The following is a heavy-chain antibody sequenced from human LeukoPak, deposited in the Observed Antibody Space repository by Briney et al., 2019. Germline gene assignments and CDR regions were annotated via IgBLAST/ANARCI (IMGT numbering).Heavy chain of an antibody. CDR3: TTRFYDFWSGYFFFDY. Sequence: GGSLRLSCAASGFTFSNAWMNWVRQAPGMGLEWVGRIKSKTDGGTTDYAAPVKGRFTISRDDSKNTLYLQMNSLKTEDTAVYYCTTRFYDFWSGYFFFDYWGQGTLVTVPS. CDR1: GFTFSNAW. J-gene: IGHJ4*02. V-gene: IGHV3-15*07. D-gene: IGHD3-3*01. CDR2: IKSKTDGGTT.